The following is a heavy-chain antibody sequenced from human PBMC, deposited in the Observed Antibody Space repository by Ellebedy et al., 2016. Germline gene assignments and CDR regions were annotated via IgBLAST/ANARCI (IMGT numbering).Heavy chain of an antibody. CDR3: ARDYYGSDTNWFNP. CDR2: INHSGST. CDR1: GGSFSGYY. Sequence: SETLSLXXAVYGGSFSGYYWSWIRQPPGKGLEWIGEINHSGSTNYNPSLKSRVTISVDTSKNQFSLKLSSVTAADTAVYYCARDYYGSDTNWFNPWGQGTLVTVSS. V-gene: IGHV4-34*01. J-gene: IGHJ5*02. D-gene: IGHD3-10*01.